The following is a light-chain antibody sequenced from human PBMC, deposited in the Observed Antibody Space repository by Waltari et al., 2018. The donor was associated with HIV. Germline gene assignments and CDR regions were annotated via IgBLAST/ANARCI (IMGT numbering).Light chain of an antibody. Sequence: SNVLTQPPSVSVAPGQTARITCGENNIGLKSVHWYQQKPGQAPVLVVYDNTDPPSGIPERFSGSNYGKTATLTIRGVEAGDEADYYCQVWDTSREWVFGGGTKLTVL. CDR2: DNT. CDR3: QVWDTSREWV. J-gene: IGLJ3*02. CDR1: NIGLKS. V-gene: IGLV3-21*02.